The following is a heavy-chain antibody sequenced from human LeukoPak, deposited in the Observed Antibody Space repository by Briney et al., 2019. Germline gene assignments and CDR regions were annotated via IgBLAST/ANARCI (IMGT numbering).Heavy chain of an antibody. CDR1: GIPFRYHS. V-gene: IGHV3-30*09. CDR2: ISDDGNSK. Sequence: PGGSLELPCVTSGIPFRYHSFHLVRPAPGKGLGWVAVISDDGNSKYYADSVKGRFAISRDNSKNTLYFQINSLRPEDTALYFCATVDDLDAFGIWGQGTLVTVSS. J-gene: IGHJ3*02. CDR3: ATVDDLDAFGI. D-gene: IGHD4-23*01.